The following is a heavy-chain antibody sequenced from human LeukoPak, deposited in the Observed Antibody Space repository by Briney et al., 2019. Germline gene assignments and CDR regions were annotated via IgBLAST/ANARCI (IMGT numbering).Heavy chain of an antibody. CDR2: ISGSGGST. V-gene: IGHV3-23*01. CDR3: VKDRVPNAIW. D-gene: IGHD2-2*01. CDR1: GFTFSSYA. J-gene: IGHJ4*02. Sequence: PGGSLRLSCAASGFTFSSYAMSWVRQAPGKGLEWVSAISGSGGSTYYADSVRGRFTVSRDNSNSTLYLQMNSLRAEDTAVYYCVKDRVPNAIWWGQGTLVTVSS.